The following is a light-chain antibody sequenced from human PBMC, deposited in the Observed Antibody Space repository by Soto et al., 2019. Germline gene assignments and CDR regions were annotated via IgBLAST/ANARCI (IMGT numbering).Light chain of an antibody. CDR2: DAS. CDR1: QTIKNN. J-gene: IGKJ5*01. Sequence: VMTQAPATLSVSTGERATLSCRASQTIKNNVAWYQLKDGQAPRLLIYDASNRATGIPARFSGIGSGTDFTLTISSIEPEDFAVDYCQPRSNWPTFGQGTRLEIK. CDR3: QPRSNWPT. V-gene: IGKV3-11*01.